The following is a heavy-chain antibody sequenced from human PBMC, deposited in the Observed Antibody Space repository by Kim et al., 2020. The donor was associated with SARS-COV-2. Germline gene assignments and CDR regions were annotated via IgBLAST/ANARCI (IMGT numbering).Heavy chain of an antibody. CDR2: ISAYNGNT. V-gene: IGHV1-18*01. D-gene: IGHD3-16*01. J-gene: IGHJ4*02. Sequence: ASVKVSCKASGYTFTTYGISWVRQAPEQGLEWMGWISAYNGNTNYAQKFQGRVTMTTNTSTSTAYMELRSLRSDDTAVYYCARDGGSALRPIQRPCDYWGQGTLVTVSS. CDR1: GYTFTTYG. CDR3: ARDGGSALRPIQRPCDY.